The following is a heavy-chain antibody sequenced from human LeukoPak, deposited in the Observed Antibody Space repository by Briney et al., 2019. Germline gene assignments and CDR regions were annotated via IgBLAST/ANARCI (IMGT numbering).Heavy chain of an antibody. D-gene: IGHD7-27*01. CDR3: ATLSVLGRGNRNWFDP. CDR1: GYTFTDYY. V-gene: IGHV1-69-2*01. CDR2: VDPEDGET. J-gene: IGHJ5*02. Sequence: GATVKISCKVSGYTFTDYYMHWVQQAPGKGLEWMGLVDPEDGETIYAEKFQGRVTITADTPTDTAYMELSSLRSEDTAVYYCATLSVLGRGNRNWFDPWGQGTLVTVSS.